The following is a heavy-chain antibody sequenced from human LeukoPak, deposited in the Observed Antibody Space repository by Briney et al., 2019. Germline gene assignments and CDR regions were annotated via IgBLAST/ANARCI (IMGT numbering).Heavy chain of an antibody. CDR1: GFTFSSYG. D-gene: IGHD1-26*01. CDR3: ARDTGVGATGWDYFDY. Sequence: GGSLRLSCAASGFTFSSYGMHWVRQAPGKGLEWVAVIWYDGSNKYYADSVKGRFTISRDNSKNTLYLQMNSLRAEDTAVYYCARDTGVGATGWDYFDYWGQGTLITVSS. CDR2: IWYDGSNK. J-gene: IGHJ4*02. V-gene: IGHV3-33*01.